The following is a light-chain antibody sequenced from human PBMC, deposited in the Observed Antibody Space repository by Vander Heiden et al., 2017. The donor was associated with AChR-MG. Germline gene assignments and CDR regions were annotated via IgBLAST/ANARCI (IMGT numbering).Light chain of an antibody. CDR3: AAWDDSLNGWV. V-gene: IGLV1-44*01. CDR1: SSNIGSNT. CDR2: SNK. J-gene: IGLJ3*02. Sequence: QSVLTQPPSASGTPGQRVPISCSGSSSNIGSNTVNWYQQLPGTAPKLLIYSNKQRPSGVPDRFSGSKSGTSASRAISGLQSEDEADYYCAAWDDSLNGWVFGGGTKLTVL.